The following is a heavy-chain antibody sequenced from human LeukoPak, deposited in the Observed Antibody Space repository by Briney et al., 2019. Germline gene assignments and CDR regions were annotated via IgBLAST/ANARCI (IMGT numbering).Heavy chain of an antibody. V-gene: IGHV1-8*01. Sequence: ASVKVSCKASGYTFTSYDINWVRQATGQGLEWMGWMNPNSGNTGYAQKFQGRVTMTRNTSISTAYMELSSLRSEDTAVFYCAKARDYFGVDTIDSWGQGTLVTVSS. J-gene: IGHJ4*02. CDR2: MNPNSGNT. CDR3: AKARDYFGVDTIDS. D-gene: IGHD3-3*01. CDR1: GYTFTSYD.